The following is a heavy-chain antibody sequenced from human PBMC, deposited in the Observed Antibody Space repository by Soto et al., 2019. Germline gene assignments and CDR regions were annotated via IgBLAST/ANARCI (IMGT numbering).Heavy chain of an antibody. V-gene: IGHV4-34*01. CDR3: ARGRYDFWSGYYDYSSYSMDV. CDR2: INHSGST. Sequence: SETLSLTCAVYGGSFSGYYWSWIRQPPGKGLEWIGEINHSGSTNYNPSLKSRVTISVDTSKNQFSLKLSSVTAADTAVYYCARGRYDFWSGYYDYSSYSMDVCGKGTTLTVSS. D-gene: IGHD3-3*01. CDR1: GGSFSGYY. J-gene: IGHJ6*03.